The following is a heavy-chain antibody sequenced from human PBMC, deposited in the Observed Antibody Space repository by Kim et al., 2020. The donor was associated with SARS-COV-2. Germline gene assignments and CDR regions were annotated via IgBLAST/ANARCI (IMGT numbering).Heavy chain of an antibody. D-gene: IGHD4-17*01. CDR3: ARRTTVTEFDY. J-gene: IGHJ4*02. V-gene: IGHV4-30-2*05. Sequence: YYSPSLKSRVTISVDTSKNQFSLKLSSVTAADTAVYYCARRTTVTEFDYWGQGTLVTVSS.